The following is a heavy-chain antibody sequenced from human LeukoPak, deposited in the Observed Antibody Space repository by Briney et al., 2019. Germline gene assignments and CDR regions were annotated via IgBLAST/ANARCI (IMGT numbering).Heavy chain of an antibody. CDR3: ARRTTGTKWFDY. CDR1: GYRFTXXX. CDR2: IYPGDSDT. J-gene: IGHJ4*02. V-gene: IGHV5-51*01. Sequence: GESLKIXXXGSGYRFTXXXXXXXRQMPGKXXXXXGIIYPGDSDTRYSXXXQGXVTISXDKSISTAHLQWSSLKXSDTAMYYCARRTTGTKWFDYWGQGTLVTVSS. D-gene: IGHD1-1*01.